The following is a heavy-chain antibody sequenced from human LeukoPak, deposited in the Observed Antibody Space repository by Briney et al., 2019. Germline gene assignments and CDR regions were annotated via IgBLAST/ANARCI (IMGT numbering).Heavy chain of an antibody. Sequence: GASVKVSCKASGYTFTSYYMHWVRQAPGQGLEWMGIINPSGGSTSYAQKFQGRVTMTRDTSTSTVYMELSSLRSEDTAVYYCAREEIAAAGTWGAPDDYGGQGTRVPVPS. CDR3: AREEIAAAGTWGAPDDY. D-gene: IGHD6-13*01. J-gene: IGHJ4*02. V-gene: IGHV1-46*01. CDR1: GYTFTSYY. CDR2: INPSGGST.